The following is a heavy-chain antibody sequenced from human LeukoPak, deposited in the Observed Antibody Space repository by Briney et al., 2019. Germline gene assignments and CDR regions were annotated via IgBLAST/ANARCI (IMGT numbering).Heavy chain of an antibody. V-gene: IGHV4-4*02. CDR2: IYHSGST. D-gene: IGHD4-23*01. CDR1: GGSISSSNW. Sequence: SETLSLTCAVSGGSISSSNWWSWVRQPPGKGLEWIGEIYHSGSTNYNPSLKSRVTISVDKSKNQFSLKLSSVTAADTAVYYCASRTVVTPRYNWLDPWGQGTLVTVSS. J-gene: IGHJ5*02. CDR3: ASRTVVTPRYNWLDP.